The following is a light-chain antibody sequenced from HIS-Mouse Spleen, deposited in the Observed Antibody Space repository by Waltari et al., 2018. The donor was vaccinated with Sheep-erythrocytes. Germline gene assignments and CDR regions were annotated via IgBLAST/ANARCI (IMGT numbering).Light chain of an antibody. J-gene: IGLJ2*01. CDR3: AAWDDSLNGVV. Sequence: QSVLTQPPSVSEAPRQRVTISCSGSSSNIGNNAVNWYQQHPGKPPKLLIYYDDRLPSGVSERFSGSKSGTSASLAISGLQSEDEADYYCAAWDDSLNGVVFGGGTKLTVL. V-gene: IGLV1-36*01. CDR1: SSNIGNNA. CDR2: YDD.